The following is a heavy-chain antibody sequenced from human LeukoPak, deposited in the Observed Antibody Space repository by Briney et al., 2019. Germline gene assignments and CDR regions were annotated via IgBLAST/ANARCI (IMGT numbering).Heavy chain of an antibody. CDR3: ARDLGKWEPQDY. J-gene: IGHJ4*02. Sequence: PGRSLRLSCAASGFTFSSYGMHWVRQAPGKGLEWVAVISYDGSNKYYADSVKGRFTISRDNSKNSLYLQMNSLRAEDTAVYYCARDLGKWEPQDYWGQGTLVTVSS. D-gene: IGHD1-26*01. V-gene: IGHV3-30*03. CDR1: GFTFSSYG. CDR2: ISYDGSNK.